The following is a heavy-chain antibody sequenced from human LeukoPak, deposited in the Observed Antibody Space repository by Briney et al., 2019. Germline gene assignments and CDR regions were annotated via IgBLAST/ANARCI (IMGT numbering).Heavy chain of an antibody. V-gene: IGHV4-38-2*02. CDR3: ARDRRLLGRPDAFDI. CDR1: GYSISTGYY. CDR2: INHSGST. Sequence: PSETLSLTCTVSGYSISTGYYWDWIRQPPGKGLEWIGEINHSGSTNYKSSLKSRVSISVDTSKNQFSLKLRSVTAADTAVYYCARDRRLLGRPDAFDIWGQGTMVTVSS. D-gene: IGHD2-21*02. J-gene: IGHJ3*02.